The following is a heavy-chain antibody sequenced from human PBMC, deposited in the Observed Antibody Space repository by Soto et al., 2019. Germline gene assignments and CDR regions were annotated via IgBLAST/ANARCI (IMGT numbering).Heavy chain of an antibody. D-gene: IGHD2-21*02. Sequence: QLTLKESGPTLVKPTQTLTLTCTFSGLSLRTTGVGVGWVRQPPGKALEWLALLYWDDDKRYSPSLKSRLTNTKDTSEKQVGLTMTNMDTVDTATYYCVQSRCGGDCLQIYSSHSYDGLDVWGQGTTVTVSS. V-gene: IGHV2-5*02. CDR1: GLSLRTTGVG. CDR3: VQSRCGGDCLQIYSSHSYDGLDV. J-gene: IGHJ6*02. CDR2: LYWDDDK.